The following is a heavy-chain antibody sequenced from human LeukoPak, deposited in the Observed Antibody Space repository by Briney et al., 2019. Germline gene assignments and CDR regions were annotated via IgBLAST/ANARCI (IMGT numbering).Heavy chain of an antibody. CDR1: GYKFTGYY. D-gene: IGHD5-18*01. Sequence: ASVKVSCKASGYKFTGYYMHWVRQAPGQGLEWMGWINPNSGDSHHAQKFQGRVTMTRDTSISTAYMELSRLRSDDAAVYYCAREIGGILVFDYWGQGTLVTVSS. CDR2: INPNSGDS. V-gene: IGHV1-2*02. CDR3: AREIGGILVFDY. J-gene: IGHJ4*02.